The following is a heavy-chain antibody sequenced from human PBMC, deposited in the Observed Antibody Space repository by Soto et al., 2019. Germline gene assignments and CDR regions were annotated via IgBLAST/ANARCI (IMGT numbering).Heavy chain of an antibody. CDR3: ARDVEVPAAAAAFDI. J-gene: IGHJ3*02. Sequence: GASVKVSCKASGYTFTSYGISWVRQAPGQGLEWMGWISAYNGNTNYAQKLQGRVTMTTDTSTSTAYMELRSLSSDDTAVYYFARDVEVPAAAAAFDIWGQGTMVTVSS. CDR2: ISAYNGNT. CDR1: GYTFTSYG. V-gene: IGHV1-18*01. D-gene: IGHD2-2*01.